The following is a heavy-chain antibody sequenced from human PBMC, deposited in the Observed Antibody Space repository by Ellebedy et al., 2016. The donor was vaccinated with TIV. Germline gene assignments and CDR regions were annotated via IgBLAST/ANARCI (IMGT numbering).Heavy chain of an antibody. CDR2: VSGTGGNT. CDR1: GGSFSGYY. CDR3: ANSNYVMDCFDP. V-gene: IGHV3-23*01. Sequence: PSETLSLTCAVYGGSFSGYYWSWIRQPPGKGLEWVSGVSGTGGNTHYADSVKGRFTISRDNSKNTLYLQMSTLRPEDTAVYYCANSNYVMDCFDPWGQGTLVTVSS. D-gene: IGHD4-11*01. J-gene: IGHJ5*02.